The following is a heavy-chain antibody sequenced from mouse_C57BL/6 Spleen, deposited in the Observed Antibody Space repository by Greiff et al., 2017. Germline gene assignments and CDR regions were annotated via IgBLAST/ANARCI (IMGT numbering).Heavy chain of an antibody. CDR1: GFSLTSYG. D-gene: IGHD1-1*01. V-gene: IGHV2-6-2*01. J-gene: IGHJ4*01. CDR3: ARHEYYGSGAMDY. CDR2: IWSDGST. Sequence: LVAPSQSLSITCTVSGFSLTSYGVHWVRQPPGKGLEWLVVIWSDGSTTYNSALKSRLSISKDNSKSQVFLKMNSLQTDDTAMYYCARHEYYGSGAMDYWGQGTSVTVSS.